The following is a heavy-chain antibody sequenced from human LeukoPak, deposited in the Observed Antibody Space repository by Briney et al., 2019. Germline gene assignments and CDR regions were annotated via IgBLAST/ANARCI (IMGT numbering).Heavy chain of an antibody. J-gene: IGHJ4*02. CDR1: GGSISSSNW. CDR2: IYHSGST. Sequence: SETLSLTCAVSGGSISSSNWWSWVRQPPGKGLEWIGEIYHSGSTNYNPSLKSRVTISVDKSKNQFSLKLSSVTAADTAVYYCARYIAAAGARPDYWGQGTLVTVSS. V-gene: IGHV4-4*02. CDR3: ARYIAAAGARPDY. D-gene: IGHD6-13*01.